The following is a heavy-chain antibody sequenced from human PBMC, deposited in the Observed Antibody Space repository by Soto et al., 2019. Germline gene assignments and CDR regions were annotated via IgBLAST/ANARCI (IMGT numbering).Heavy chain of an antibody. CDR2: ISSSSSTI. CDR3: ARDSENYDFWSGYSPYYYYGMDV. Sequence: LRLSCAASGFTFSSYSMNWVRQAPGKGLEWVSYISSSSSTIYYADSVKGRFIISRDNAKNSLYLQMNSLRDEDTAVCYCARDSENYDFWSGYSPYYYYGMDVWGQGTTVTVSS. CDR1: GFTFSSYS. D-gene: IGHD3-3*01. V-gene: IGHV3-48*02. J-gene: IGHJ6*02.